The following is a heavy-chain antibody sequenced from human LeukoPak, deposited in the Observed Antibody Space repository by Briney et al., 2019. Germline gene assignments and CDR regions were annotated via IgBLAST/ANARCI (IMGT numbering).Heavy chain of an antibody. D-gene: IGHD1-7*01. V-gene: IGHV3-74*01. Sequence: PGGSLRLSCAASGFTFSSYWMHWVRQAPGKGLVWVSYISGAGSSTTYADSVKGRFTISRDNAKNTLDLQMNSLRAEDTAVYYCARGGWGTAIDYWAQGTLVTVSS. J-gene: IGHJ4*02. CDR3: ARGGWGTAIDY. CDR2: ISGAGSST. CDR1: GFTFSSYW.